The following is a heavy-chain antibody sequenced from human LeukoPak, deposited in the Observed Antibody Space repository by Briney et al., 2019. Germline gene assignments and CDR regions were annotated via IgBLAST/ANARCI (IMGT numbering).Heavy chain of an antibody. V-gene: IGHV4-4*09. CDR2: IYGSGRT. CDR3: VVSPSQDFFDY. CDR1: GISINSHY. Sequence: PSETLSLTCTVSGISINSHYLNWIRQPPGKGLEWIGHIYGSGRTNYNPSLKSRVTMSVDTSKRQFSLNLKSLTAADTAVYYCVVSPSQDFFDYWGQGPLVTVSS. J-gene: IGHJ4*02.